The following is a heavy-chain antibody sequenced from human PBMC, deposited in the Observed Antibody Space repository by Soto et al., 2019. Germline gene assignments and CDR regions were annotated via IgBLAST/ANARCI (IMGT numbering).Heavy chain of an antibody. D-gene: IGHD1-1*01. CDR2: ISAHNGNT. Sequence: QVQLVQSGAEVKKAGASVKVSCKASGYTFTRYGISWVRQAPGQVLEWMGGISAHNGNTNYEQKFQGRVTMTTDTSTSTAYMELRSLRSDDTAVYYCARDLWMGCTYNGRDVWGQGTTVTVSS. J-gene: IGHJ6*02. V-gene: IGHV1-18*01. CDR1: GYTFTRYG. CDR3: ARDLWMGCTYNGRDV.